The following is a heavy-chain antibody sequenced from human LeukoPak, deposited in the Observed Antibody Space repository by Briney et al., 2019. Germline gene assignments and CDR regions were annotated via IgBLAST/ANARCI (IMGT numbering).Heavy chain of an antibody. CDR2: INHSGST. J-gene: IGHJ4*02. CDR3: ARVSYYYGSGGVGYYFDY. Sequence: SETLSLTCAVYGGSFGVYYWSWIRQPPGKGLEWIGEINHSGSTNYNPSLKSRVTISVDTSKNQFSLKLSSVTAADTAVYYCARVSYYYGSGGVGYYFDYWGQGTLVTVSS. V-gene: IGHV4-34*01. D-gene: IGHD3-10*01. CDR1: GGSFGVYY.